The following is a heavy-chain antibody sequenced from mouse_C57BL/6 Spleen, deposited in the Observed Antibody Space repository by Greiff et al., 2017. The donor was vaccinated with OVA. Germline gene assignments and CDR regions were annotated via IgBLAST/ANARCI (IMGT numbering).Heavy chain of an antibody. D-gene: IGHD1-1*01. V-gene: IGHV1-64*01. J-gene: IGHJ2*01. CDR1: GYTFTSYW. CDR2: INHNSGST. Sequence: QVQLQQPGAELVKPGASVKLSCKASGYTFTSYWMHWVKQRPGQGLEWIGMINHNSGSTNYNEKFKSKATLTVDKSSSTAYMQLSSLTSEDSAVYYCARSGPLLSSYYLDYWGQGTTLTVSS. CDR3: ARSGPLLSSYYLDY.